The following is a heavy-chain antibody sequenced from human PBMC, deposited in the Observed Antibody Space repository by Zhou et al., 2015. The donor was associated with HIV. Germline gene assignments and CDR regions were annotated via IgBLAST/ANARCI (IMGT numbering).Heavy chain of an antibody. V-gene: IGHV1-2*04. D-gene: IGHD2-2*01. CDR2: INPNSGGT. CDR3: ARDQIGYCSSTSCHAFDY. J-gene: IGHJ4*02. CDR1: GYTFTGYY. Sequence: QVQLVQSGAEVKKPGASVKVSCKASGYTFTGYYMHWVRQAPGQGLEWMGWINPNSGGTNYAQKFQGWVTMTRDTSISTAYMELSRLRSDDTAVYYCARDQIGYCSSTSCHAFDYWGQGTLVTVSS.